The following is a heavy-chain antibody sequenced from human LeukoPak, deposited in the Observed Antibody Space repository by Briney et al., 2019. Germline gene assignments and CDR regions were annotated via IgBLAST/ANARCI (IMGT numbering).Heavy chain of an antibody. Sequence: SETLSLTCTVSGCSISSYYWSWIRQPAGKGLEWIGRIYTSGSTNYNPSLKSRVTMSVDTSKNQFSLKLSSVTAADTAVYYCARLLTPYYYYYYMDVWGKGTTVTVSS. CDR3: ARLLTPYYYYYYMDV. V-gene: IGHV4-4*07. J-gene: IGHJ6*03. CDR1: GCSISSYY. D-gene: IGHD4-23*01. CDR2: IYTSGST.